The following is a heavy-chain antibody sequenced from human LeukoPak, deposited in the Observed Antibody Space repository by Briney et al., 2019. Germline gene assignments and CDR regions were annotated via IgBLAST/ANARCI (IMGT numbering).Heavy chain of an antibody. CDR2: FDPEDCET. Sequence: ASVKVSCKVSGYTLTELSMHWVRQDPGKGLEWLGGFDPEDCETIYAQKFQGRVTMTEDTSTDTAYMELSSLRFEDTAVYYCATVLQAATGAKFDYWGQGTLVTVSS. J-gene: IGHJ4*02. CDR1: GYTLTELS. CDR3: ATVLQAATGAKFDY. V-gene: IGHV1-24*01. D-gene: IGHD6-13*01.